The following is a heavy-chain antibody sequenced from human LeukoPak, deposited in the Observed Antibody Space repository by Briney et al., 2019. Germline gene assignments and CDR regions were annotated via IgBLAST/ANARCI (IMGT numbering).Heavy chain of an antibody. D-gene: IGHD5-18*01. J-gene: IGHJ4*02. V-gene: IGHV3-74*01. CDR3: ARGGSDTAMAHDY. Sequence: PGGSLRLSCAASGFTFSNHWMHWVRQAPGKGLMWVSRINRGGSRTDYADSVKGRFTISRDDAKNTLYLQLNSLRAEDTAVYFCARGGSDTAMAHDYWGQGTPVTVSS. CDR1: GFTFSNHW. CDR2: INRGGSRT.